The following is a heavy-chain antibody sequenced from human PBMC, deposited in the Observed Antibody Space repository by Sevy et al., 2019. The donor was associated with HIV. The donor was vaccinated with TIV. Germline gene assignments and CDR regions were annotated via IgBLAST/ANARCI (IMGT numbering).Heavy chain of an antibody. V-gene: IGHV3-21*01. Sequence: GGSLRLSCAASGFTFSSYSMNWVRQAPGKGLEWVSSISSSSSYIYYADSVKGRFTISRDNAKNSLYQQMNSLRAEDTAVYYCARGVDSSSEYYFDYWGQGTLVTVSS. CDR3: ARGVDSSSEYYFDY. CDR1: GFTFSSYS. J-gene: IGHJ4*02. D-gene: IGHD6-6*01. CDR2: ISSSSSYI.